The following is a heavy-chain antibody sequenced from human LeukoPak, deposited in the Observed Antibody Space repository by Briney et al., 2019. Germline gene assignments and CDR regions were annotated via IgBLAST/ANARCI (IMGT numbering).Heavy chain of an antibody. CDR2: ISDDSSTI. V-gene: IGHV3-48*01. D-gene: IGHD5-18*01. CDR1: GFSFSSYG. CDR3: ARGGYNYGSVFDY. Sequence: GGSLRLSRAASGFSFSSYGMHWVRQAPGKGLEWVSYISDDSSTIHYADSVKGRFTISRDNAENSLYLQMNSLRAEDTAVYYCARGGYNYGSVFDYWGQGTLVTVSS. J-gene: IGHJ4*02.